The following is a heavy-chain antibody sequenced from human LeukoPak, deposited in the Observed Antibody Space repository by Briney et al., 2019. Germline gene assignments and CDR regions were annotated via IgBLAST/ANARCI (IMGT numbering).Heavy chain of an antibody. CDR2: ISSSSSYI. D-gene: IGHD6-13*01. CDR3: AREDSYSSSRGDY. J-gene: IGHJ4*02. V-gene: IGHV3-21*01. CDR1: GFTVSSNY. Sequence: PGGSLRLSCAASGFTVSSNYMSWVRQAPGKGLEWVSSISSSSSYIYYADSVKGRFTISRDNAKNSLYLQMNSLRAEDTAVYYCAREDSYSSSRGDYWGQGTLVTVSS.